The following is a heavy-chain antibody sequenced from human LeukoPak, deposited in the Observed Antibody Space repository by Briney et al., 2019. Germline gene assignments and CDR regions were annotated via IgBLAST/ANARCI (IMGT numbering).Heavy chain of an antibody. D-gene: IGHD2-2*01. CDR3: ARGGRSSTSCLVS. Sequence: GGSLRLSCAASGFTFSNFWMHWVRQAPGKGLVWVSRINSDGSDTNYADSVKGRFTISRDNAKNTLSLQMNSLRPDDTAIYYCARGGRSSTSCLVSWGQGTLVTASS. CDR2: INSDGSDT. CDR1: GFTFSNFW. V-gene: IGHV3-74*01. J-gene: IGHJ5*02.